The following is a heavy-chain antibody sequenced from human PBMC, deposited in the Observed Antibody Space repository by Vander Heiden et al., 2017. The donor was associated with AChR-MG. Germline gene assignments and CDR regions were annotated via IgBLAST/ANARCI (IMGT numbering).Heavy chain of an antibody. V-gene: IGHV3-48*03. CDR1: GFNCQGFE. J-gene: IGHJ5*02. CDR2: ISTTGSTI. CDR3: ARNHTYDTVWFDP. Sequence: EVKLVESGGGLVQPGGSLRRSCKAAGFNCQGFEMTWACQAPGKGLEWLSYISTTGSTIYYADSVRGRFTTSRDNAKSSLFLQMNSLGVEDTAIYYCARNHTYDTVWFDPWGQGTLVTVSS. D-gene: IGHD3-9*01.